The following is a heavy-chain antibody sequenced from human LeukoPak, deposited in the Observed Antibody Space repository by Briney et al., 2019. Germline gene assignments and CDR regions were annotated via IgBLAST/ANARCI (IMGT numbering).Heavy chain of an antibody. CDR2: IKQDGSEK. J-gene: IGHJ6*03. V-gene: IGHV3-7*01. CDR1: GFTFSSYW. Sequence: GGFLRLSCAASGFTFSSYWMSWVRQAPGKGLEWVANIKQDGSEKYYVDSVKGRFTISRDNAKNSLYLQMNSLRAEDTAVYYCARDRDYYYYYMDVWGKGTTVTVSS. CDR3: ARDRDYYYYYMDV.